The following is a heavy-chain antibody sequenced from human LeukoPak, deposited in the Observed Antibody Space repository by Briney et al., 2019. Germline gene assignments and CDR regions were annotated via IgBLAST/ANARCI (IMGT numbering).Heavy chain of an antibody. V-gene: IGHV4-4*09. D-gene: IGHD1-26*01. CDR1: GGSISSYY. CDR2: IYTSGST. J-gene: IGHJ3*02. CDR3: AVNSGSYYGDAFDI. Sequence: SETLSLTCTVSGGSISSYYWSWIRQPPGKGLEWIGYIYTSGSTNYNPSLKSRVTISVDTSKNQFSLKLSSVTAADTAVYYCAVNSGSYYGDAFDIWGQGTMVTVSS.